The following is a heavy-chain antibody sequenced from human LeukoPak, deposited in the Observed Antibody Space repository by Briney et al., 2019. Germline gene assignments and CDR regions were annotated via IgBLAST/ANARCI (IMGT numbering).Heavy chain of an antibody. D-gene: IGHD7-27*01. Sequence: SETLSLTCAVYGGSFSGYYWSWIRQPPGKGLEWIGEINHSGSTNYNPSLESRVSISVDTSKNQFSLKLRSLIAADTAVYYCARAKLGGDYYYLDVWGKGTTVTVSS. J-gene: IGHJ6*03. CDR3: ARAKLGGDYYYLDV. V-gene: IGHV4-34*01. CDR2: INHSGST. CDR1: GGSFSGYY.